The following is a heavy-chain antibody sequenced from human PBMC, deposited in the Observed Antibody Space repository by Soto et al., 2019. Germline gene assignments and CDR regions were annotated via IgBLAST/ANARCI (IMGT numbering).Heavy chain of an antibody. CDR1: GFTFSSYW. CDR2: INSDGSIT. CDR3: ATVATTSYNWFDP. Sequence: GGSLRLSCAASGFTFSSYWMHWVRQAPGKGLVWVSRINSDGSITSYADSVKGRFTISRDNAKNTLYLQMNSLRAEDTAVYYCATVATTSYNWFDPWGQGTLVTVSS. V-gene: IGHV3-74*01. D-gene: IGHD5-12*01. J-gene: IGHJ5*02.